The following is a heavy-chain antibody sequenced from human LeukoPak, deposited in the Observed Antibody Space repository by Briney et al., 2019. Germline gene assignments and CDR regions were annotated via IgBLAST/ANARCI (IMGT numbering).Heavy chain of an antibody. CDR2: INQGGSVK. CDR3: ARTNSQARDYYYYMDV. V-gene: IGHV3-7*01. Sequence: GGSLRLSCAASGFTFTTYWMSWVRQAPGQGLEWVANINQGGSVKYYVDSVKGRFTMSRDNAKNSLYLQMNSLRADDTAVYYCARTNSQARDYYYYMDVWGKGTTVTVSS. J-gene: IGHJ6*03. D-gene: IGHD1-7*01. CDR1: GFTFTTYW.